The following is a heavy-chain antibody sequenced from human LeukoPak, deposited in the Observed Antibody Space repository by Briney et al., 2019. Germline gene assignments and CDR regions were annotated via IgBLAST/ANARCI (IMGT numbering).Heavy chain of an antibody. D-gene: IGHD3-3*01. Sequence: ASVKLSFKSSGYTFTSYYMHWGRKAPGQGLEWMGWINPNSGGTNYAQKFQGRVTMTRDTSISTAYMELSRLRSDDTAVYYCERALFWSGYDYWGQGTLVTVSS. CDR2: INPNSGGT. CDR3: ERALFWSGYDY. CDR1: GYTFTSYY. J-gene: IGHJ4*02. V-gene: IGHV1-2*02.